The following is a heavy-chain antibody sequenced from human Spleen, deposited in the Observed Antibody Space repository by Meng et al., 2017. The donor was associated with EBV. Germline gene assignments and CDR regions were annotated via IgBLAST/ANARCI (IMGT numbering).Heavy chain of an antibody. V-gene: IGHV4-39*01. CDR1: GDSISSFYY. D-gene: IGHD6-19*01. Sequence: HLQRRESGPGQVKPSVTLSLTCTVSGDSISSFYYWGWIRQPPGRGLEWIGSVHYTGSTYYSPSLKSRVTVSVDTSKNQFSLRLTSVTAADTAVYYCARPFPSWQSPRLDPFGAWGQGTLVTVSS. CDR3: ARPFPSWQSPRLDPFGA. J-gene: IGHJ5*02. CDR2: VHYTGST.